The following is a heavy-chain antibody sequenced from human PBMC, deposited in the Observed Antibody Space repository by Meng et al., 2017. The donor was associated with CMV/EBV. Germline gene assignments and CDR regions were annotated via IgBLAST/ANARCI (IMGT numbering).Heavy chain of an antibody. CDR3: ARVERVVPAAMDVFDY. V-gene: IGHV1-2*02. CDR2: INPNSGST. CDR1: GYTFTGYY. D-gene: IGHD2-2*01. J-gene: IGHJ4*02. Sequence: ASVQVSCKASGYTFTGYYMHWVRQAPGQGLEWMGWINPNSGSTNYAQKFQGRVTMTRDTSISTAYMELSRLRSDDTAVYYCARVERVVPAAMDVFDYWGQGTLVTVSS.